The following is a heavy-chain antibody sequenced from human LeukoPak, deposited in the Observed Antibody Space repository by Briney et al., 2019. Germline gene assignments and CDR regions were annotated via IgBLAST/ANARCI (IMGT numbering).Heavy chain of an antibody. Sequence: GGSLRLSCAASGFTFSSYSMNWVRQAPGKGLEWVSSISSSSSYIYYADSVKGRFTISRGNAKNSLYLQMNSLRAEDTAVYYCARGVVVAASDYWGQGTLVTVSS. CDR3: ARGVVVAASDY. V-gene: IGHV3-21*01. CDR2: ISSSSSYI. J-gene: IGHJ4*02. CDR1: GFTFSSYS. D-gene: IGHD2-15*01.